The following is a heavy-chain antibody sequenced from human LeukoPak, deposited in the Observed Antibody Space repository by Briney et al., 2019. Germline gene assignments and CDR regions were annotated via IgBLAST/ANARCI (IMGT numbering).Heavy chain of an antibody. CDR1: GFTFSSYG. CDR2: ISYDGSNK. D-gene: IGHD3-16*02. CDR3: AKDLDYDYVWGSYRGFGGFDY. J-gene: IGHJ4*02. Sequence: GGSLRLSCAASGFTFSSYGMHWVRQAPGKGLEWVAVISYDGSNKYYADSVKGRFAISRDNSKNTLYLQMNSLRAEDTAVYYCAKDLDYDYVWGSYRGFGGFDYWGQGTLVTVSS. V-gene: IGHV3-30*18.